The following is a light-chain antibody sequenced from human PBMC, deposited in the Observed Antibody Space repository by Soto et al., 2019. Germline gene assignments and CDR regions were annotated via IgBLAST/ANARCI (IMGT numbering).Light chain of an antibody. Sequence: EIVLTQSPATLSLSPGGRATLSCRASRSVSTFLAWYLQIPGQAPRLLIYDASKRATGVPTRFSGSGSGTDFTLTISSLEPEDFAVYYCQQRINWPLTFGGGTKVEIK. V-gene: IGKV3-11*01. CDR2: DAS. CDR1: RSVSTF. J-gene: IGKJ4*01. CDR3: QQRINWPLT.